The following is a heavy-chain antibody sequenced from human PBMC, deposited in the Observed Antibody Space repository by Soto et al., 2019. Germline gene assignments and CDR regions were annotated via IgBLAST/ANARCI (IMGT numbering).Heavy chain of an antibody. V-gene: IGHV4-59*01. Sequence: SETLSLTCTVSGGSISSYYWSWIRQPPGKGLEWIGYIYYSGSTNYNPSLKSRVTISVDTSKNQFSLKLSSVTAADTAVYYCARADYDFWSGYYPGPYYYYYGMDVWGQRTTVTVSS. CDR3: ARADYDFWSGYYPGPYYYYYGMDV. J-gene: IGHJ6*02. CDR1: GGSISSYY. D-gene: IGHD3-3*01. CDR2: IYYSGST.